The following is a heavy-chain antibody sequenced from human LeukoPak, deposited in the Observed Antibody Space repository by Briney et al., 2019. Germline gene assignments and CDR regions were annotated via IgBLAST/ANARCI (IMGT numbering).Heavy chain of an antibody. CDR2: ISGYDGST. J-gene: IGHJ6*02. Sequence: GASVKVSCKASGYTLATYGVSWVRQAPGQGLEWMGWISGYDGSTRYAQQLQGRVTMTKDTSTSTAYMELRSLRSDDTAIYYCASGSITMIRGVVYYYYGLDVWGQGTTVTVSS. D-gene: IGHD3-10*01. V-gene: IGHV1-18*01. CDR3: ASGSITMIRGVVYYYYGLDV. CDR1: GYTLATYG.